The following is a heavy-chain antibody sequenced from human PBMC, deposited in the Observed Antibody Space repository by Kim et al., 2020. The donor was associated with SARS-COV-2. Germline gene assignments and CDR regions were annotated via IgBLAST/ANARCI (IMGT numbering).Heavy chain of an antibody. D-gene: IGHD2-2*02. Sequence: YNPSLKSRVTISVDTSKNQFSLKLSSVTAADTAVYYCARATYIMTYYFDYWGQGTLVTVSS. CDR3: ARATYIMTYYFDY. J-gene: IGHJ4*02. V-gene: IGHV4-39*07.